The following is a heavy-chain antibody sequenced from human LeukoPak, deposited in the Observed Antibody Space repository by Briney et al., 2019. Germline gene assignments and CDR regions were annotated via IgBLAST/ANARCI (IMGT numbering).Heavy chain of an antibody. CDR3: ARDLSTTMSSDY. V-gene: IGHV1-46*01. Sequence: GASVKVSRKASGYTFTSYYIHWVRQAPGQGLEWMGIIYPGGGSTNYAQNFQGRVTMTRDTSTSTVYMDLSSLTSEDTAVYYCARDLSTTMSSDYWGQGTLVTVSS. CDR2: IYPGGGST. D-gene: IGHD3-10*02. CDR1: GYTFTSYY. J-gene: IGHJ4*02.